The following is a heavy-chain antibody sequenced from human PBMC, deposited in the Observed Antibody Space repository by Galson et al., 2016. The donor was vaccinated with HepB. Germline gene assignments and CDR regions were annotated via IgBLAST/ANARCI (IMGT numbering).Heavy chain of an antibody. Sequence: SLRLSCAGSGFTLGDFAMSWIRQAPGKGLEWVAFIRRETYGGTTEYAASVKGRFTISRDDSKGIAYLQMNSLKTEDTAVYYCARQRRATMSYYYYGMDVWGQGTTVTVSS. CDR2: IRRETYGGTT. CDR1: GFTLGDFA. D-gene: IGHD5-12*01. J-gene: IGHJ6*02. V-gene: IGHV3-49*03. CDR3: ARQRRATMSYYYYGMDV.